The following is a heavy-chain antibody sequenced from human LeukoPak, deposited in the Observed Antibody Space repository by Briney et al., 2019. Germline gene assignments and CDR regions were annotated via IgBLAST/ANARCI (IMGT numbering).Heavy chain of an antibody. CDR1: GHTFTDYY. Sequence: ASVKVSCKASGHTFTDYYMHWVRQAPGQGLEWMGWIHPKSGDTKYAQIFQGRVTVTRDTSISTAYMELTSPRSDDTAVYYCASYASGYNWLKVWGQGTPVTVSS. CDR2: IHPKSGDT. D-gene: IGHD2-2*01. CDR3: ASYASGYNWLKV. J-gene: IGHJ5*02. V-gene: IGHV1-2*02.